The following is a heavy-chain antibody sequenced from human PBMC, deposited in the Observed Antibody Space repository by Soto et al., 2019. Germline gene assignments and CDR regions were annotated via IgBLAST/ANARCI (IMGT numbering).Heavy chain of an antibody. Sequence: SETLSLTCTVSGGSISSSSYYWGWIREPPGKGLEWIGSIYYSGSTYYNPSLKSRVTISVDTSKNQFSLKLSSVTAADTAVYYCARPRGMAAAGTGWFDPWGQGTLVTVSS. V-gene: IGHV4-39*01. J-gene: IGHJ5*02. CDR3: ARPRGMAAAGTGWFDP. D-gene: IGHD6-13*01. CDR1: GGSISSSSYY. CDR2: IYYSGST.